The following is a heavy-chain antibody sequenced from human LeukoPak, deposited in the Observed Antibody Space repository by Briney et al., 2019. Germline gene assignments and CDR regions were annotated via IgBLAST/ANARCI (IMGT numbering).Heavy chain of an antibody. V-gene: IGHV3-23*01. D-gene: IGHD3-3*01. J-gene: IGHJ4*02. Sequence: GGSLRLSCAASGFTFSSYAMSWVRQAPGKGLEWVSAISGSGGNTYYADSVKGRFTISRDNAKNSLYLQMNSLRAEDTALYYCAKGTSIFGVVGFFDYWGQGTLVTVSS. CDR2: ISGSGGNT. CDR1: GFTFSSYA. CDR3: AKGTSIFGVVGFFDY.